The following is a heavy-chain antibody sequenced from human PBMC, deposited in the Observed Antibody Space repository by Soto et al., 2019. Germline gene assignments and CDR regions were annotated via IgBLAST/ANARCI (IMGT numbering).Heavy chain of an antibody. CDR3: ARKAAPGSSYFDY. Sequence: QVQLVQTGAEVKKPGSSVKVSCKASGDTFSRFSLNWVRQAPGQGPEWMGGITPLSGTAYYARKFQGRVTITADESTTTVFMELSRLTSDDTAVYYCARKAAPGSSYFDYWGQGTLVTVSS. V-gene: IGHV1-69*01. CDR2: ITPLSGTA. CDR1: GDTFSRFS. D-gene: IGHD6-13*01. J-gene: IGHJ4*02.